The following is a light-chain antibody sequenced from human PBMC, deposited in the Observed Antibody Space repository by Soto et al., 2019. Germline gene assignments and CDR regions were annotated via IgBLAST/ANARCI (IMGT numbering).Light chain of an antibody. V-gene: IGLV1-40*01. J-gene: IGLJ3*02. CDR3: QSYDNSLRGWV. CDR1: ASNFGAGYD. CDR2: DTK. Sequence: QSVLTQPPSVSGAPGQRVTISCTGSASNFGAGYDVHWYQQIPGTAPKLLIFDTKRRPSGVPDRFSASKSGTSASLAITGLQTEDEAHYYCQSYDNSLRGWVFGGGTKHTVL.